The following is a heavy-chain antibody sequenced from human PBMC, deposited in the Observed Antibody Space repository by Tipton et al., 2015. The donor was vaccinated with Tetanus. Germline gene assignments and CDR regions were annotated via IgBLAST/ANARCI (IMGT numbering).Heavy chain of an antibody. CDR1: GGSFSGYY. CDR2: INHSGST. CDR3: ARDGWGLTNWFDP. Sequence: TLSLTCAVYGGSFSGYYWSWIRQPPGKGLEWIGEINHSGSTNYNPSLKSRVTISVDTSKNQFSLKLSSVNAADTAVYYCARDGWGLTNWFDPWGQGTLVTVSS. J-gene: IGHJ5*02. D-gene: IGHD7-27*01. V-gene: IGHV4-34*01.